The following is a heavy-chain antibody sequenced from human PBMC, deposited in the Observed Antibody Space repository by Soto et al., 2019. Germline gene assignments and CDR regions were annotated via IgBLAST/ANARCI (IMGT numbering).Heavy chain of an antibody. D-gene: IGHD3-10*01. CDR2: IRNKGNTYTT. V-gene: IGHV3-72*01. J-gene: IGHJ4*02. Sequence: EVQLVESGGGLVQPGGSLRLSCVASGFSFSVYYMDWVRQGPGQGLEWVGRIRNKGNTYTTEYAASVKGRFIISRDDSKNSLYLQMSRLKTEDTAVYYCARGNRGFDSWGQGTLVTVSS. CDR1: GFSFSVYY. CDR3: ARGNRGFDS.